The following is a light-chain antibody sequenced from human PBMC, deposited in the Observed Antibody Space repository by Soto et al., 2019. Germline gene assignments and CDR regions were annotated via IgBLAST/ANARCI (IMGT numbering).Light chain of an antibody. CDR1: QTIYSW. CDR2: GAS. CDR3: HHYSGPWT. V-gene: IGKV1-5*01. Sequence: DIQMSQSPSTVSVSVGDNVNITCRASQTIYSWLAWYRQQPGKAPELLMYGASTLERGVPSRFRGSGSGTEFTLTITGLQPEDFGSYFCHHYSGPWTFGQGTKVEIK. J-gene: IGKJ1*01.